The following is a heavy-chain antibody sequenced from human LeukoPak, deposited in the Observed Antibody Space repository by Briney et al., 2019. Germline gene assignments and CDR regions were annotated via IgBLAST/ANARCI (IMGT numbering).Heavy chain of an antibody. D-gene: IGHD2-8*01. CDR2: ISGSGGST. J-gene: IGHJ6*02. CDR1: GFTFSSYA. CDR3: ANRPNPYYYYGMDV. Sequence: GGSLRLSCAASGFTFSSYAMSWVCQAPGKGLEWVSAISGSGGSTYYADSVKGRFTISRDNSKNTLYLQMNSLRAEDTAVYYCANRPNPYYYYGMDVWGQGTTVTVSS. V-gene: IGHV3-23*01.